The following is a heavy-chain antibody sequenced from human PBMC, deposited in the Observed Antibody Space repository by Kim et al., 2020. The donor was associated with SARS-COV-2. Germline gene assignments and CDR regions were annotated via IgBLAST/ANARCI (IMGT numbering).Heavy chain of an antibody. Sequence: GGSLRLSCGASGFTFKNYGMQWVRQAPGKGLEWLAVISHDGTVTYYADSVKGRFTISRDNSRNTMSLQMNSLRAEDTAIYYCAKEQTPFSAMNFDFWGQEMLVTVS. V-gene: IGHV3-30*18. CDR3: AKEQTPFSAMNFDF. D-gene: IGHD2-15*01. CDR2: ISHDGTVT. CDR1: GFTFKNYG. J-gene: IGHJ4*02.